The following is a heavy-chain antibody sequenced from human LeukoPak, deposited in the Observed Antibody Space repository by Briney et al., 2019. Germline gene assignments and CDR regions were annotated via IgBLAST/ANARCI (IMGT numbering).Heavy chain of an antibody. D-gene: IGHD3-16*01. J-gene: IGHJ5*02. CDR1: GGSISSSSYY. V-gene: IGHV4-61*02. CDR3: ARVTIEGAGPNNNWFDP. Sequence: SETLSLTCTVSGGSISSSSYYWGWIRQPPGKGLEWIGRIYTSGSTINNPSLKNTNYNPSLKSRVTISVDTSKNQFSLKLSSVTAADTAVYYCARVTIEGAGPNNNWFDPWGQGTLVTVSS. CDR2: IYTSGSTINNPSLKNT.